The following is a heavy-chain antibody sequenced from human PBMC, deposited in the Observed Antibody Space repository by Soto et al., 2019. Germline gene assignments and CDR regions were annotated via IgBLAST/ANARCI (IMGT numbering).Heavy chain of an antibody. J-gene: IGHJ6*02. CDR2: ISSSSSYI. V-gene: IGHV3-21*01. CDR3: ARDPSSYSGYDLWTGMDV. D-gene: IGHD5-12*01. Sequence: EVQLVESGGGLVKPGGSLRLSCAASGFTFSSYSMNWVRQAPGKGLEWVSSISSSSSYIYYADSVKGRFTISRDNAKNSLYLQMNSLRAEDTAVYYCARDPSSYSGYDLWTGMDVWGQGTTVTVSS. CDR1: GFTFSSYS.